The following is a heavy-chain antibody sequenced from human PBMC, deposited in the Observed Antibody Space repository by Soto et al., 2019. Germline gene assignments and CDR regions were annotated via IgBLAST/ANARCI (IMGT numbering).Heavy chain of an antibody. V-gene: IGHV3-74*01. CDR2: INSDGSGT. CDR1: GFTFSSYW. CDR3: ARVVRTTAIDY. D-gene: IGHD4-17*01. Sequence: EVQLVESGGGLVQPVGSLRLSCAASGFTFSSYWMHWVRQAPGKGLVWVSRINSDGSGTSYADSVKSRFTISRDNAKNTLYLQMNSLRAEDTAVYYCARVVRTTAIDYWGQGTLVTVSS. J-gene: IGHJ4*02.